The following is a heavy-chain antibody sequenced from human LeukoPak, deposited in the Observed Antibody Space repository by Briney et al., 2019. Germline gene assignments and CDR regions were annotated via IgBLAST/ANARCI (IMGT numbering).Heavy chain of an antibody. J-gene: IGHJ4*02. CDR1: RYTFIDFY. CDR2: INPNNVGT. V-gene: IGHV1-2*02. Sequence: ASVKVSCKASRYTFIDFYIHLVRQAPGQGLEWMGWINPNNVGTNYAQKFQGRVTMTRDASISTAYMQLNSLRSDDTAVYYCARADGDYGGNYVYWGQGALVTVSS. D-gene: IGHD4-23*01. CDR3: ARADGDYGGNYVY.